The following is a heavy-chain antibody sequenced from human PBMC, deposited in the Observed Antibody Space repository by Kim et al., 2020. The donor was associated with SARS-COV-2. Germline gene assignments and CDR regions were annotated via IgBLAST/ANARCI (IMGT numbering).Heavy chain of an antibody. V-gene: IGHV4-31*03. CDR1: GGSISSGGYY. J-gene: IGHJ4*02. Sequence: SETLSLTCTVSGGSISSGGYYWSWIRQHPGKGLEWIGYIYYSGSTYYNPSLKSRVTISVDTSKNQFSLKLSSVTAADTAVYYCARGIGYYDSSGYYYLHGGRYYFDYWGREPWSPSPQ. CDR3: ARGIGYYDSSGYYYLHGGRYYFDY. CDR2: IYYSGST. D-gene: IGHD3-22*01.